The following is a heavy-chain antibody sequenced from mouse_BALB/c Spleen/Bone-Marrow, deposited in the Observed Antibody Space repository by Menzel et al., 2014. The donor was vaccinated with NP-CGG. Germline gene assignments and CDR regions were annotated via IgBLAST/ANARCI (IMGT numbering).Heavy chain of an antibody. V-gene: IGHV5-17*02. D-gene: IGHD1-1*01. CDR2: ISSGSSTI. J-gene: IGHJ2*01. CDR1: GFTFSSFG. CDR3: ARSGSSSGYFDY. Sequence: EVQRVESGGGLVQPGGSRKLSCAASGFTFSSFGMHWVRQAPEKGLEWVAYISSGSSTIYYADTVMGRFTISRDNPKNTLFLQMTSLRSEDTAMYYCARSGSSSGYFDYWGLGTTLTASS.